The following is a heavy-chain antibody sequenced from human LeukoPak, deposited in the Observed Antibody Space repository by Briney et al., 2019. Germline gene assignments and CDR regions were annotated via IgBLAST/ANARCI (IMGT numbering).Heavy chain of an antibody. CDR1: GFIFSSYA. CDR3: ATGVAYLDV. J-gene: IGHJ6*02. D-gene: IGHD2-8*01. V-gene: IGHV3-15*01. CDR2: IKSKTDGGTR. Sequence: GGSLRLSCAASGFIFSSYAMSWVRQAPGKGLEWVGRIKSKTDGGTRDYAAPVKGRFTISRDDSKNTVYLQMHSLKTEDTAVYYCATGVAYLDVWGQGTTVTVSS.